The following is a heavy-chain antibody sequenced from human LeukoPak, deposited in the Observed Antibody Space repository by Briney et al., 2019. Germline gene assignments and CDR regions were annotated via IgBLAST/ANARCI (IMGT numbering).Heavy chain of an antibody. J-gene: IGHJ4*02. Sequence: GGSLRLSCAASGFTFTNYAMTWVRQATGKGLEWVSAISVGGTKTHYADPVRGRFTISRDDSKKTLYLQMSSLRAEDTAVYYCAKDWSAAHWGQGTLVTVSS. CDR2: ISVGGTKT. CDR3: AKDWSAAH. D-gene: IGHD2-15*01. V-gene: IGHV3-23*01. CDR1: GFTFTNYA.